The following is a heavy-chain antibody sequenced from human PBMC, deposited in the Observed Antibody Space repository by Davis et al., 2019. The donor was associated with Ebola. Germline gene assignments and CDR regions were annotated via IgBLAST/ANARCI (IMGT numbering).Heavy chain of an antibody. V-gene: IGHV4-39*07. CDR1: GGSISRSGYY. D-gene: IGHD3-22*01. Sequence: SETLSLTCTVSGGSISRSGYYWGWVRQPPGKGLEWIGSKCYSGTTNYNPSLKSRVTISVDKSKNQFSLNLSSVTAADTAVYYCARDYYDSSGYFYYFDYWGQGTLVTVSS. CDR3: ARDYYDSSGYFYYFDY. J-gene: IGHJ4*02. CDR2: KCYSGTT.